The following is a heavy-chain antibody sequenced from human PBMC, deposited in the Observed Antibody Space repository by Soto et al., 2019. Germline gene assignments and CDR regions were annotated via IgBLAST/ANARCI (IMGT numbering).Heavy chain of an antibody. J-gene: IGHJ4*01. CDR2: IYHSGST. CDR1: GGSISSSNW. V-gene: IGHV4-4*02. CDR3: ARTWRIVGAPGELDF. Sequence: SETTALTCAVSGGSISSSNWCGWVRQPPGQGLEWIGEIYHSGSTNYNPSLKSRVTISVDKSKNQFSLKLSSVTAADTAVDYFARTWRIVGAPGELDFWGQPTLVTVS. D-gene: IGHD1-26*01.